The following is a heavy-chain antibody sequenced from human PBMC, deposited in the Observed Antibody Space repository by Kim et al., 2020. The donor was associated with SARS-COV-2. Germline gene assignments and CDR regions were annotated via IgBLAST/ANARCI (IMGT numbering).Heavy chain of an antibody. D-gene: IGHD3-10*01. CDR3: ARGPIQNVFANIYYYYGMDV. Sequence: SETLSLTCAVYGGSFSGYYWSWIRQPPGKGLEWIGEINHSGSTNYNPSLKSRVTISVDTSKNQFSLKLSSVTAADTAVYYCARGPIQNVFANIYYYYGMDVWGQGTTVTVSS. CDR2: INHSGST. V-gene: IGHV4-34*01. CDR1: GGSFSGYY. J-gene: IGHJ6*02.